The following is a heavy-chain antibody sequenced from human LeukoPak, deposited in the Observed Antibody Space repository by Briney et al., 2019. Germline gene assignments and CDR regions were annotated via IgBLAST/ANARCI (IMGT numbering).Heavy chain of an antibody. V-gene: IGHV1-2*02. CDR3: ARARGYSYGQSGPDWFDP. CDR1: GYTFTGYY. D-gene: IGHD5-18*01. CDR2: INPNSGGT. Sequence: GASVKVSCKASGYTFTGYYMHWVRQAPGQGLEWMGWINPNSGGTNYAQKFQGRVTMTRDTSISTAYMELSRLRSDDTAVYYCARARGYSYGQSGPDWFDPWGQGTLVTVSS. J-gene: IGHJ5*02.